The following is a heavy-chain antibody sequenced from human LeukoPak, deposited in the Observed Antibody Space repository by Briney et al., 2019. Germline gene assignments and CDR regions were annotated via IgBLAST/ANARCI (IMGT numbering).Heavy chain of an antibody. CDR3: ARGRDSGGALYY. D-gene: IGHD2-15*01. V-gene: IGHV3-48*01. CDR1: GFTLNTYG. J-gene: IGHJ4*02. CDR2: ISSRSDHI. Sequence: GGSLRLSCAPSGFTLNTYGMNWVRQAPGKGLEWISYISSRSDHIYHADSVKGRFTVSRDNAKNSLFLQMNSLSADDTAVYYCARGRDSGGALYYWSQGTLVTVSS.